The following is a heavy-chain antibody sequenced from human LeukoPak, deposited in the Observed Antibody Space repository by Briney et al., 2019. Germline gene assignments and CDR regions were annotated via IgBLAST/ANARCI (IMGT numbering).Heavy chain of an antibody. CDR2: ISSDGNTQ. Sequence: GGSPRLSCAASGFTFSSYAMHWVRQAPGEGLEWAAVISSDGNTQHYADSVEGRFTISRDNSNNTLYLQMNSLRADDTAIYYCARRRIVGSIDDAFDIWGQGTMVTLSS. CDR1: GFTFSSYA. V-gene: IGHV3-30-3*01. CDR3: ARRRIVGSIDDAFDI. J-gene: IGHJ3*02. D-gene: IGHD1-26*01.